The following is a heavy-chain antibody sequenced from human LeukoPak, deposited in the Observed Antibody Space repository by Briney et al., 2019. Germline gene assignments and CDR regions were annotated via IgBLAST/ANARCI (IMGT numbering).Heavy chain of an antibody. J-gene: IGHJ6*03. CDR1: GFTFSSYG. CDR3: AKEGPYGSGSPYYYYYYMDV. D-gene: IGHD3-10*01. Sequence: PGGSLRLSCAASGFTFSSYGMHWVRQAPGKGLEWVAFIRYDGSNKYYADSVKGRFTISRDNSKNTLYLQMNSLRAEDTAVYYCAKEGPYGSGSPYYYYYYMDVWGKGTTVTISS. CDR2: IRYDGSNK. V-gene: IGHV3-30*02.